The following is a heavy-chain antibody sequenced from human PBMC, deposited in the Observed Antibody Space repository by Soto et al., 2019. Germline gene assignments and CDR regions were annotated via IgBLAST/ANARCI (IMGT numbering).Heavy chain of an antibody. D-gene: IGHD2-8*01. Sequence: QEQLQESGPRLVKPSQTLSLTCTVSGGSISRGDYYWSWIRQPPGKGLEWIGDIYYRGSTYYNPYLRSRVTRSVDTYKNQFSLKVSSVTAADTAVYYCALSSGNPLNGMDVRGQGTTVTVSS. CDR1: GGSISRGDYY. CDR2: IYYRGST. CDR3: ALSSGNPLNGMDV. V-gene: IGHV4-30-4*01. J-gene: IGHJ6*02.